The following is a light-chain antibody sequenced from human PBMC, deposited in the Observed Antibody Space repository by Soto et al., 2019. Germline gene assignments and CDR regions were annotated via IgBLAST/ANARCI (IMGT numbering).Light chain of an antibody. CDR1: QSVSSQ. J-gene: IGKJ5*01. CDR3: QQRSNWQGP. V-gene: IGKV3-11*01. Sequence: IGMTQSPATVSVSPGERATLSCRASQSVSSQLAWYQQKPGQAPRLLIYDASNRATGIPARFSGSGSGTDFTLTISSLEPEDFALYYCQQRSNWQGPFGQGTRLAI. CDR2: DAS.